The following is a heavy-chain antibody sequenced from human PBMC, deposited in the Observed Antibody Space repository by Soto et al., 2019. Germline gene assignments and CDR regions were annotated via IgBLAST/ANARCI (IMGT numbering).Heavy chain of an antibody. Sequence: QVQLVQSGAEVKKPGASVKVSCKASGYTFTSYGISWVRQAPGQGLGWMGWISAYNGNTNYAQKLQGRVTMTTDTPTSTAYMALRTVRSDDTAVYYCERGESTVSLFDPWGRGPLVTVAS. CDR2: ISAYNGNT. V-gene: IGHV1-18*01. CDR3: ERGESTVSLFDP. J-gene: IGHJ5*02. CDR1: GYTFTSYG. D-gene: IGHD4-4*01.